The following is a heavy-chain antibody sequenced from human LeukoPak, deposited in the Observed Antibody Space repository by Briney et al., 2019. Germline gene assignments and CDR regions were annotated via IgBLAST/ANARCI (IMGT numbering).Heavy chain of an antibody. Sequence: ASETLSLSCTVSGGSISSGSYYWSWIRQPPGKGLEWIGEINHSGSTNYNPSLKSRVTISVDTSKNQFSLKLSSVTAADTAVYYCARFDSNGVTTVTTSFDYWGQGTLVTVSS. CDR3: ARFDSNGVTTVTTSFDY. CDR1: GGSISSGSYY. V-gene: IGHV4-39*07. J-gene: IGHJ4*02. D-gene: IGHD4-17*01. CDR2: INHSGST.